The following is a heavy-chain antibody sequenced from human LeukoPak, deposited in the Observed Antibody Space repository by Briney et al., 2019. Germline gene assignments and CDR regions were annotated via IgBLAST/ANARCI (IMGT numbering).Heavy chain of an antibody. J-gene: IGHJ3*02. Sequence: GGSLRLSCAVSGFTLNDYAMHWVRQAPGKGLEWVSGISYNGGTIGFADSVKGRFTISRDNAKNSLYLQMNSLRAEDMALYYCAKDGCSGGSCYGRSALDIWGQGTMVTVSS. V-gene: IGHV3-9*03. CDR1: GFTLNDYA. D-gene: IGHD2-15*01. CDR3: AKDGCSGGSCYGRSALDI. CDR2: ISYNGGTI.